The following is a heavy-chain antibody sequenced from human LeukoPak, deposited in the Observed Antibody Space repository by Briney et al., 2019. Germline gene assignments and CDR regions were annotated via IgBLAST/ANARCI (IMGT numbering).Heavy chain of an antibody. CDR2: ISGDADST. CDR3: AKKEGGFDH. J-gene: IGHJ4*02. CDR1: GFTFSNYA. Sequence: GGSLRLSCAVFGFTFSNYAMSWVRQAPGRGLEWVSAISGDADSTYYADSVKGRFTISRDNSKNTLYLQVNSLRADDTAVYYCAKKEGGFDHWGQGALVTVSS. V-gene: IGHV3-23*01. D-gene: IGHD1-26*01.